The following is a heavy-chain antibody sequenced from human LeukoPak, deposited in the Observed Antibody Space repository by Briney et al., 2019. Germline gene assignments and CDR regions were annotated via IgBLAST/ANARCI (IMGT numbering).Heavy chain of an antibody. J-gene: IGHJ4*02. CDR2: MNPNSGNT. V-gene: IGHV1-8*01. CDR1: GYTFTSYD. CDR3: ARGGGQTLWFYTPTRIDY. D-gene: IGHD2-21*01. Sequence: ASVKVSCKASGYTFTSYDINWVRQATGQGLEWMGWMNPNSGNTGYAQKFQGRVTMTRNTSISTAYMELSSLRSEDTAVYYCARGGGQTLWFYTPTRIDYWGQGTLVTVSS.